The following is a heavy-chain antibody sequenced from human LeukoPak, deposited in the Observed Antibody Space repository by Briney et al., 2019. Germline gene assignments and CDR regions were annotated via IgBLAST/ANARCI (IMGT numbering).Heavy chain of an antibody. CDR2: IRYDGSNK. D-gene: IGHD6-13*01. Sequence: GGSLRLSCAASGFTFSSYVMHWVRQAPGKGLEWAAFIRYDGSNKYYADSVKGRFTISRDNAKNSLYLQMNSLRAEDTAVYYCATSRGSWPDYFDYWGQGTLVTVSS. V-gene: IGHV3-30*02. CDR3: ATSRGSWPDYFDY. J-gene: IGHJ4*02. CDR1: GFTFSSYV.